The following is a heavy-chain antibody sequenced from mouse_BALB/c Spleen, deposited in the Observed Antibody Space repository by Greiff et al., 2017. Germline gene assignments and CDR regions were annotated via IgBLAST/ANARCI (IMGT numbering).Heavy chain of an antibody. CDR1: GFNIKDTY. J-gene: IGHJ2*01. Sequence: VQLKQSGAELVKPGASVKLSCTASGFNIKDTYMHWVKQRPEQGLEWIGRIDPANGNTKYDPKFQGKATITADTSSNTAYLQLSSLTSEDTAVYYCARHQLRSFDYWGQGTTLTVSS. D-gene: IGHD1-1*01. CDR3: ARHQLRSFDY. V-gene: IGHV14-3*02. CDR2: IDPANGNT.